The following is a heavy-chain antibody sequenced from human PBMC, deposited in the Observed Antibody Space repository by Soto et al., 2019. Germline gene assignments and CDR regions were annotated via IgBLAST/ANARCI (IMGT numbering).Heavy chain of an antibody. CDR3: AREHQLRCFDWLLYKAFYYYYYMDV. CDR2: IIPILGIA. Sequence: SVKVSCKASGGTFSSYTISWVRQAPGQGLEWMGRIIPILGIANYAQKFQGRVTITADKSTSTAYMELSSLRSEDTAVYYCAREHQLRCFDWLLYKAFYYYYYMDVWGKGTTVTVSS. J-gene: IGHJ6*03. V-gene: IGHV1-69*04. D-gene: IGHD3-9*01. CDR1: GGTFSSYT.